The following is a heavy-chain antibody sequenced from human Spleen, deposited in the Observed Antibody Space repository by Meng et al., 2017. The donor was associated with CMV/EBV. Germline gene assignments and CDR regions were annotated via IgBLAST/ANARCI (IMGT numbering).Heavy chain of an antibody. J-gene: IGHJ4*02. CDR2: ISYDGSNK. CDR3: ARDPSYYYDSSGYLGYFDY. V-gene: IGHV3-30-3*01. D-gene: IGHD3-22*01. Sequence: TFSSYAMHWIRPAPGKGLEWVAVISYDGSNKYYADSVKGRFTISRDNSKNTLYLQMNSLRAEDTAVYYCARDPSYYYDSSGYLGYFDYWGQGTLVTVSS. CDR1: TFSSYA.